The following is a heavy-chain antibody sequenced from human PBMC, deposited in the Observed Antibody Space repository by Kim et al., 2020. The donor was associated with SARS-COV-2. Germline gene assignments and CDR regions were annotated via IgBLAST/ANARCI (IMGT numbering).Heavy chain of an antibody. J-gene: IGHJ4*02. D-gene: IGHD3-10*01. CDR3: TKDNPYGEHADY. CDR2: ISGSGFDT. CDR1: GFTFTTYA. Sequence: GGSLRLSCAASGFTFTTYAMTWVRQAPGKGLEWVSTISGSGFDTYYADSVKGRFTISRDTSKNTYLLMNSLRAEDTAMYYCTKDNPYGEHADYWGRGTL. V-gene: IGHV3-23*01.